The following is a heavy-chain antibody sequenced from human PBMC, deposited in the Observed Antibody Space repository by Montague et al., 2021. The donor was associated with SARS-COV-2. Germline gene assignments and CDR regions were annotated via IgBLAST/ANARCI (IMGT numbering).Heavy chain of an antibody. CDR2: INHSGST. CDR1: GGSFSGYY. J-gene: IGHJ6*02. V-gene: IGHV4-34*01. D-gene: IGHD3-10*01. CDR3: ARGRRILIRFGELLSGGDYYGMDV. Sequence: SETLSLTCAVYGGSFSGYYWSWIRQPPGKGLEWIGEINHSGSTNYNPSLKSRVTISVDTSKNQFSLKLSSVTAADTAVYYCARGRRILIRFGELLSGGDYYGMDVWGQGTTVTVSS.